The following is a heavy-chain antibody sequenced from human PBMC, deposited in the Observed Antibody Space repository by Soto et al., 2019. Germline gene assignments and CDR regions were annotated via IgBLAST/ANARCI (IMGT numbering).Heavy chain of an antibody. V-gene: IGHV1-2*02. CDR1: GYTFTAYS. D-gene: IGHD6-19*01. CDR3: AREASAVISLDY. Sequence: ASVKVSCKASGYTFTAYSMHWVRQAPGQGLEWVGWFNPNSGDTIYAQKFQGRVTLTRDASIGTAYMELYSLTSDDTAVYYCAREASAVISLDYWGQGTLVTVSS. CDR2: FNPNSGDT. J-gene: IGHJ4*02.